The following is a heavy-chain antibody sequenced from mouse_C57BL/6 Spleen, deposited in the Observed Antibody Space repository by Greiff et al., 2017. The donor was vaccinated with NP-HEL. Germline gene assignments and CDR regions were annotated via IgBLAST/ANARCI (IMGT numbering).Heavy chain of an antibody. CDR3: ARYYGYDGYYFDY. CDR1: GYSFTGYF. V-gene: IGHV1-20*01. D-gene: IGHD2-2*01. J-gene: IGHJ2*01. Sequence: EVQLQQSGPELVKPGDSVKISCKASGYSFTGYFMNWVMQSHGKSLEWIGRINPYNGDTFYNQKFKGKATLTVDKSSSTAHMELRSLTSEDSAVYYCARYYGYDGYYFDYWGQGTTLTVSS. CDR2: INPYNGDT.